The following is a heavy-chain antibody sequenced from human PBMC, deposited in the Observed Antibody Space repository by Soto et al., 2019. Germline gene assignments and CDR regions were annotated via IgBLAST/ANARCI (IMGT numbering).Heavy chain of an antibody. J-gene: IGHJ4*02. Sequence: GGSLRLSCSASGFTFSSYDMHWVRQVTGKGLEWVSAISIAGETFYADSHKGRFTISRDNAKNSFYLQMNSLRAEDTAVYYCARERDSYSAAWQEFNYWGQGT. CDR2: ISIAGET. D-gene: IGHD6-13*01. V-gene: IGHV3-13*01. CDR1: GFTFSSYD. CDR3: ARERDSYSAAWQEFNY.